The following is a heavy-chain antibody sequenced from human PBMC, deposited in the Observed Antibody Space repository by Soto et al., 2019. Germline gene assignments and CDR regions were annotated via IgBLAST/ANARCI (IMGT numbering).Heavy chain of an antibody. Sequence: QVQLVQSGAEVKKPGSSVKVSCKASGGTFSSYAISWVRQAPGQGLEWMGGIIPIFGTANYAQKFQGRVTITXAEXTXKAYMELSSLRSEDTAVYYCARDLAAAGTDYYGMDVWGQGTTVTVSS. V-gene: IGHV1-69*05. CDR2: IIPIFGTA. CDR3: ARDLAAAGTDYYGMDV. D-gene: IGHD6-13*01. CDR1: GGTFSSYA. J-gene: IGHJ6*02.